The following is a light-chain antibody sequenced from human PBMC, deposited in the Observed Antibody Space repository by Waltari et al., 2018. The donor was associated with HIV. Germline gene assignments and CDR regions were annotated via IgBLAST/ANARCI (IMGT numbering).Light chain of an antibody. V-gene: IGKV2-28*01. Sequence: IVLTQSPLSLPVTPGEPASISCRSTQSLLYTHEENSLDWYLQKPGQSPQLLIYLGSNWASGVPDRFSGSGSGTDFTLKISRVEAEDVGVYYCMEALQTPFTFGQGTKLEIK. CDR3: MEALQTPFT. CDR2: LGS. CDR1: QSLLYTHEENS. J-gene: IGKJ2*01.